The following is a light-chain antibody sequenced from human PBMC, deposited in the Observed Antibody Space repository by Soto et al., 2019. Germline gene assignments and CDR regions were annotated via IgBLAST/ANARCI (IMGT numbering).Light chain of an antibody. J-gene: IGLJ3*02. CDR2: SDN. V-gene: IGLV1-47*02. Sequence: QSVLTQPPSASGTPGQRVTISCSGSSSNIGRNYVYWYQQVPGTAPKLLIYSDNQRPSGVPDRLSGSRSGTSASLAISGLRSEDEADYYCAAWDDSLSGRVFGGGTKLTVL. CDR3: AAWDDSLSGRV. CDR1: SSNIGRNY.